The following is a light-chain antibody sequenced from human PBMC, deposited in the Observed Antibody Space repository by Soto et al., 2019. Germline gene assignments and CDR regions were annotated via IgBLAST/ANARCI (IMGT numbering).Light chain of an antibody. Sequence: EIVLTQSPATLSLSPGERATLSCRASQSVSSYLAWYQQKPGQAPRLLIYDASNRATGIPARFSGSGSGTEFTLTIRSLHSEDFAVYYCQQYNNWPRTFGQGTKVDIK. V-gene: IGKV3-11*01. CDR2: DAS. CDR1: QSVSSY. CDR3: QQYNNWPRT. J-gene: IGKJ1*01.